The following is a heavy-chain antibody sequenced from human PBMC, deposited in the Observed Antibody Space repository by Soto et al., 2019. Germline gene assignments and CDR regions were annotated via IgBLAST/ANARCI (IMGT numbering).Heavy chain of an antibody. J-gene: IGHJ4*01. Sequence: QVQLVESGGGVVQPGRSLRLSCAVSGFTFSSHAMHWVRQAPGKGLEWVTLISSDGSNKYYADSVKGRFTTSRDNSKIPMYLQMNSLRVEDTAVYYCARDDEGGSDCDLGYWGHGALVTVSS. CDR2: ISSDGSNK. D-gene: IGHD1-26*01. CDR1: GFTFSSHA. V-gene: IGHV3-30-3*01. CDR3: ARDDEGGSDCDLGY.